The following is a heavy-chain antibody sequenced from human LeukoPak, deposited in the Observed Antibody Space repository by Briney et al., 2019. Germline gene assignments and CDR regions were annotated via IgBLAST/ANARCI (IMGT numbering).Heavy chain of an antibody. CDR1: GFTFSSYG. CDR3: AKDYQDSSGYHYEYGVFDY. Sequence: GGSLRLSCAASGFTFSSYGMHWVRQAPGKGLEWVAFIRYDGSNKYYADSVKGRFTISRDNSKNTLYLQMNSLRAEDTAVYYCAKDYQDSSGYHYEYGVFDYWGQGTLVTVSS. D-gene: IGHD3-22*01. J-gene: IGHJ4*02. CDR2: IRYDGSNK. V-gene: IGHV3-30*02.